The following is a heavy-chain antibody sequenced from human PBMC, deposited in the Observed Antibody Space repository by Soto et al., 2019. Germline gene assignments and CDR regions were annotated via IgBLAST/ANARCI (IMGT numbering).Heavy chain of an antibody. Sequence: EVQLVESGGGLVQPGGSLRLSCAASGFTFSSYSMNWVRQAPGKGLEWVSYIISSSSTIYYADSVKGRFTIARDNAKNSLYLQMNSLRAEDTAVYYGARHSWDLHRAVAPQWGQGTLVTVSS. CDR1: GFTFSSYS. CDR2: IISSSSTI. D-gene: IGHD6-19*01. J-gene: IGHJ4*02. CDR3: ARHSWDLHRAVAPQ. V-gene: IGHV3-48*01.